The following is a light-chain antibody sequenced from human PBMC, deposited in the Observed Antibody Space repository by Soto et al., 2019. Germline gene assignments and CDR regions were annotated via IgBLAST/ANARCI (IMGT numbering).Light chain of an antibody. J-gene: IGLJ2*01. CDR1: YIGSRS. Sequence: SYELTQPPSVSVAPGQTARLTCGGNYIGSRSVHWYYQKPGQAPVLVVHDDSDRPSGIPERFSGSKSENTASLTISRVEAGDEADFYCQVWDRNSDVVFGGGTKLTVL. V-gene: IGLV3-21*02. CDR3: QVWDRNSDVV. CDR2: DDS.